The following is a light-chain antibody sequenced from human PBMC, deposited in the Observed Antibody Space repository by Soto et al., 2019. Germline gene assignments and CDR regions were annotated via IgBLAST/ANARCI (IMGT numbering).Light chain of an antibody. J-gene: IGKJ4*01. CDR2: GAS. V-gene: IGKV3-15*01. Sequence: EIVMTQSPATLSVSPGERGTLSCRASQNIRSNVAWYQQRPGQAPRLLIFGASVRATGVPDRFSGSGSGTDFTLHINRLRSEDSAGYYCQRYYYWPPATFGGGTKVDIK. CDR1: QNIRSN. CDR3: QRYYYWPPAT.